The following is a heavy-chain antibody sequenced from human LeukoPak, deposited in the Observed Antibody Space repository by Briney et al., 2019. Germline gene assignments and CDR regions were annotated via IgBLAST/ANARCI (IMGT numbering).Heavy chain of an antibody. CDR1: GFTFSSYW. Sequence: GGSLRLSWAASGFTFSSYWMSWVRQAPGKGLEWVANIKQDGSEKYYVDSVKGRFTISRDNAKNSLYLQMNSLRAEDTAVYYCARDPGTHYGSSWYYGMDVWGQGTTVTVSS. CDR2: IKQDGSEK. D-gene: IGHD6-13*01. CDR3: ARDPGTHYGSSWYYGMDV. V-gene: IGHV3-7*01. J-gene: IGHJ6*02.